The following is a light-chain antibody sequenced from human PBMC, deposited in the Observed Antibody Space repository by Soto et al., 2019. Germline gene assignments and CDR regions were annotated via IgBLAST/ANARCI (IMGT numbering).Light chain of an antibody. CDR3: SSYTTSSTWV. J-gene: IGLJ3*02. V-gene: IGLV2-14*01. Sequence: QAVVTQPASVSGSPGQSITISCTGTSSDVGGYNYVSWYQQHPGKAPKLIIYEVSNRPSGVSNRFSGSKSGNTASLTISGLQAEEEADYYCSSYTTSSTWVFGGGTKLTVL. CDR1: SSDVGGYNY. CDR2: EVS.